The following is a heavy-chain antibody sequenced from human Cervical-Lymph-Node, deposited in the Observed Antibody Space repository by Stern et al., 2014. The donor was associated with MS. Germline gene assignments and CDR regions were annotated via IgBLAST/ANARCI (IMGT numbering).Heavy chain of an antibody. D-gene: IGHD3-16*01. J-gene: IGHJ6*02. Sequence: QVQLQESGLRLVRPSETLSLTCTVSGGSIGTYYWSWIRQPPGKGLEWIGYIYNNGRTNYKPSLKSRVTISADTSKNQFSLKLTSVTAADTAMYYCARGGVGGTGAELYYYFYTMDVWGQGTAVTVSS. V-gene: IGHV4-59*01. CDR2: IYNNGRT. CDR1: GGSIGTYY. CDR3: ARGGVGGTGAELYYYFYTMDV.